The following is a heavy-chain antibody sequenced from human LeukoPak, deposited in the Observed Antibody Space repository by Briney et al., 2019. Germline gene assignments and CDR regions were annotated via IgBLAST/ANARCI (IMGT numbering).Heavy chain of an antibody. CDR3: ARGSSTYYYDSSGYI. Sequence: SETLSLTCTVSGGSISSYYWSWIRQPPGKGLEWIGYIYYSGSTNYNPSLKSRVTISVDTSKNQFSLKLSSVTAADTAVYYCARGSSTYYYDSSGYIWGQGTLVTVSS. CDR1: GGSISSYY. V-gene: IGHV4-59*12. CDR2: IYYSGST. D-gene: IGHD3-22*01. J-gene: IGHJ4*02.